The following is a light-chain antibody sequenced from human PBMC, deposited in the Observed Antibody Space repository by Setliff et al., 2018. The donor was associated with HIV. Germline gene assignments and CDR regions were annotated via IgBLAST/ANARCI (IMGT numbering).Light chain of an antibody. V-gene: IGLV2-8*01. CDR2: EVT. CDR1: SSDVGTYDY. Sequence: PGQSVTISCTGTSSDVGTYDYVSWYQQHPGKAPKLMMSEVTKRPSGVPDRFSGSKSGNTASLTVSGLQVEDEADYYCSSYAGSNNWVFGGGTKVTVL. CDR3: SSYAGSNNWV. J-gene: IGLJ3*02.